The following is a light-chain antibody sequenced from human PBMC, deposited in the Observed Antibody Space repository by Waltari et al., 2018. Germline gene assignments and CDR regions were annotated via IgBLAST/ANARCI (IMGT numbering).Light chain of an antibody. J-gene: IGKJ1*01. CDR3: QQYNIWPWT. CDR2: RAS. CDR1: QSAKTR. V-gene: IGKV3D-15*01. Sequence: PLPCRASQSAKTRLAWYQQTPGQAPRLLIYRASTRAAGVPDRFSGSGSGTEFTLTISSLQSEDSAIYYCQQYNIWPWTFGPGTNVDIK.